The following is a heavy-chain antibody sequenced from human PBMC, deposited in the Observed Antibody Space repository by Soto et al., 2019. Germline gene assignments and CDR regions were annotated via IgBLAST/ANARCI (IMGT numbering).Heavy chain of an antibody. V-gene: IGHV3-30-3*01. CDR3: AKGRTITVFGVITPFDS. CDR1: GFTFSSYA. D-gene: IGHD3-3*01. J-gene: IGHJ4*02. Sequence: GGSLRLSCAASGFTFSSYAMHWVRQAPGKGLEWVAVISYDGSNKYYADSVKGRFTISRDNSKNTLYLQMNSLRAEDTAVYYCAKGRTITVFGVITPFDSWGQGTLVTVSS. CDR2: ISYDGSNK.